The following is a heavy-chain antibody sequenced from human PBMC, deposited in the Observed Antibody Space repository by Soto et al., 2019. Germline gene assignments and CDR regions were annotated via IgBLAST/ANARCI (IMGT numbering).Heavy chain of an antibody. V-gene: IGHV3-23*01. CDR2: ISGSGGST. Sequence: PGGSLSLSCAASGFTFSSYAMSWVRQAPGKGLEWVSAISGSGGSTYYADSVKGRFTISRDNSKNTLYLQMNSLRAEDTAVYYCAKFILTRGPSSTNYGMDVWGQGTTVTVSS. CDR3: AKFILTRGPSSTNYGMDV. D-gene: IGHD6-13*01. CDR1: GFTFSSYA. J-gene: IGHJ6*02.